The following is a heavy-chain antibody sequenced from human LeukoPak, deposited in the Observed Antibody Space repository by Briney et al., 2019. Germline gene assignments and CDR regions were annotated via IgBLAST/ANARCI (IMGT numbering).Heavy chain of an antibody. Sequence: GGSLRLSCAASRFTFSSYWMHWVRQVPGKGLQWVSGISWNGGTANYADSVKGRFTISRDNAKNTLYLQMNSLRAEDTAVYYCAKIDLAVAGNYWGQGTLVTVSS. D-gene: IGHD6-13*01. V-gene: IGHV3-74*01. CDR2: ISWNGGTA. J-gene: IGHJ4*02. CDR3: AKIDLAVAGNY. CDR1: RFTFSSYW.